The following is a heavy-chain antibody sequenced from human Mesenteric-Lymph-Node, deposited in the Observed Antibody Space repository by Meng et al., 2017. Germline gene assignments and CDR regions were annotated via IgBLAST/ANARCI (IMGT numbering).Heavy chain of an antibody. J-gene: IGHJ4*02. V-gene: IGHV3-33*01. D-gene: IGHD6-19*01. CDR1: GFTFSSYG. Sequence: GGSLRLSCAASGFTFSSYGMHWVRQAPGKGLEWVAVIWYDGSNKYYADSVKGRFTISRDNSKNTLYLQMNSLRAEDTAVYYCAREHSSGWYDFDYWGQGTLVTSAS. CDR2: IWYDGSNK. CDR3: AREHSSGWYDFDY.